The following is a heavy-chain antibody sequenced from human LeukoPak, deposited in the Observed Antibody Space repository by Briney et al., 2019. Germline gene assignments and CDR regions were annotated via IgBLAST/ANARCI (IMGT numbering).Heavy chain of an antibody. CDR2: IYYSGST. CDR3: ARLTQGIAVVGPDY. Sequence: SETLSLTCTVSGGSISSYYWSWIRQPPGKGLEWIGYIYYSGSTNYNPSLKSRVTISVDTSKNQFSLKLSSVTAADTAVYYCARLTQGIAVVGPDYWGQGTLVTVSS. V-gene: IGHV4-59*12. D-gene: IGHD6-19*01. J-gene: IGHJ4*02. CDR1: GGSISSYY.